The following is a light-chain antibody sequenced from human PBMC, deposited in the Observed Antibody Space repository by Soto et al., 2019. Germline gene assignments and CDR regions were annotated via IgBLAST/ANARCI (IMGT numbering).Light chain of an antibody. V-gene: IGKV3-20*01. CDR2: GAS. J-gene: IGKJ2*01. CDR3: QRYDASPIT. Sequence: EIVLTPSPCTLSLSTGERANLACRASQSVSNNYVAWYQQKPGQAPRLIIYGASRRATGIPDRFSGSGSARDFTLTIIRLAQEDFPVYYCQRYDASPITFGQGTKREIK. CDR1: QSVSNNY.